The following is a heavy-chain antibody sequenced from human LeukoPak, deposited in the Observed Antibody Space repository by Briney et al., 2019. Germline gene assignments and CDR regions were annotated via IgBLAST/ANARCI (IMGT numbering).Heavy chain of an antibody. CDR2: ISAYRGNT. D-gene: IGHD2-2*02. CDR3: ARDGTPYCSSTSCYTGY. J-gene: IGHJ4*02. CDR1: GYTFTSYG. V-gene: IGHV1-18*01. Sequence: ASVKVSCKASGYTFTSYGISWVRQAPGQGLEWMGWISAYRGNTNYAQKLQGRVTMTTDTSTSTAYMELRSLRSDDTAVYYCARDGTPYCSSTSCYTGYWGQGTLVTVSS.